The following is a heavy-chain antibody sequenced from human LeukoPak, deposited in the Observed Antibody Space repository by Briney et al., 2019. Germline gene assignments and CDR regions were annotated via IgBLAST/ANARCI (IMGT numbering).Heavy chain of an antibody. V-gene: IGHV2-70*11. CDR2: IDWDDDK. CDR3: ARIRHSSGCIDY. Sequence: SGPTLLNPTQPLTLTFTFSGFSLSTRGMCVSWIRQPPVKALEWLARIDWDDDKYYSTSLKTRLTISKDPSKNQMVLTMTKMEPVDTATYYCARIRHSSGCIDYWGQGTLVTVSS. J-gene: IGHJ4*02. CDR1: GFSLSTRGMC. D-gene: IGHD6-19*01.